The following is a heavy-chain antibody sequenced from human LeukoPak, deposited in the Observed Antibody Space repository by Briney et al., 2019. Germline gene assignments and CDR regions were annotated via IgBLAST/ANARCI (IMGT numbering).Heavy chain of an antibody. V-gene: IGHV1-69*13. Sequence: GASVKVSCKASGGTFSSYAISWVRQAPGQGLEWMGGIIPIFGTANYAQKFQGRVTITADESTSTAYMELSSLRSEDTAVYYCASDEIVVVPAAIVYYYYGMDVWGQGTTVTVTS. J-gene: IGHJ6*02. CDR2: IIPIFGTA. CDR1: GGTFSSYA. D-gene: IGHD2-2*01. CDR3: ASDEIVVVPAAIVYYYYGMDV.